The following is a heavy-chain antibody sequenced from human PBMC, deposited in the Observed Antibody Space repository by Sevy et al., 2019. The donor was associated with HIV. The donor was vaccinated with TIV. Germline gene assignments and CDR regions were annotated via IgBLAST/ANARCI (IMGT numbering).Heavy chain of an antibody. Sequence: GGSLRLSCAASELTFSSHAVSWVRQAPGKGLEWVSAISGDGVNTHYADSVRGRFTISRDNFKNTLYLQMNSLRAEDTALYYCARDGRGISAFDIWGQGTMVTVSS. V-gene: IGHV3-23*01. CDR3: ARDGRGISAFDI. D-gene: IGHD3-3*02. CDR1: ELTFSSHA. J-gene: IGHJ3*02. CDR2: ISGDGVNT.